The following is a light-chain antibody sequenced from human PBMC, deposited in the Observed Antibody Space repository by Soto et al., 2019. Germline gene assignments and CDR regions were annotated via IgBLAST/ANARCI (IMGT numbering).Light chain of an antibody. CDR1: QSVHNF. CDR2: GAS. J-gene: IGKJ5*01. Sequence: EVVLTHSQATLSLSPCDRAALSFNASQSVHNFLAWYQQKPGQAPRLLIYGASNRAAGIPARFSGSGSGTDFTLTINSLESEDFAVYYCQQRSNWPPITFGQGTRLEIK. CDR3: QQRSNWPPIT. V-gene: IGKV3-11*01.